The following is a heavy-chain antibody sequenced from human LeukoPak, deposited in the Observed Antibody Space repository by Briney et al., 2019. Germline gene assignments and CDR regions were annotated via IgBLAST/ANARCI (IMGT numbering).Heavy chain of an antibody. J-gene: IGHJ5*02. Sequence: KPSETLSLTCTVSGFSISSGHYYWLWIRQRPGRGLEGIVYIYYSGNTYYYPSLKSRISISVNKTKNHFSLKLTSVTAAGTAVYYWARTGMVRGVAHRWFDPWGEGTLVTVSS. CDR2: IYYSGNT. D-gene: IGHD3-10*01. V-gene: IGHV4-31*03. CDR3: ARTGMVRGVAHRWFDP. CDR1: GFSISSGHYY.